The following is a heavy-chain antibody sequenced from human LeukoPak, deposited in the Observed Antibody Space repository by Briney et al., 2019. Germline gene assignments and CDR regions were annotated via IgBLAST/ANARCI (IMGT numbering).Heavy chain of an antibody. J-gene: IGHJ3*02. CDR3: ARSLPFSATADAFDI. CDR1: GYSISSGYY. CDR2: IYHSGSS. D-gene: IGHD6-25*01. Sequence: SETLSLTCAVSGYSISSGYYWGWIRQPRGKGLEWIGSIYHSGSSYYNPSLKSRVTISVDTSKNQFSLKLSSVTAADTAVYYCARSLPFSATADAFDIWGQGTMVTVSS. V-gene: IGHV4-38-2*01.